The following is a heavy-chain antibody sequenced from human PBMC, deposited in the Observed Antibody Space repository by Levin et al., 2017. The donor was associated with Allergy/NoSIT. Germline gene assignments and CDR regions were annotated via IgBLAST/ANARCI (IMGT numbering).Heavy chain of an antibody. V-gene: IGHV3-49*03. CDR2: IRSKAYGGTT. J-gene: IGHJ4*02. Sequence: PGGSLRLSCTASGFTFGDYAMSWFRQAPGKGLEWVGFIRSKAYGGTTEYAASVKGRFTISRDDSKSIAYLQMNSLKTEDTAVYYCTRDGWYSTPDYWGQGTLVTVSS. CDR1: GFTFGDYA. CDR3: TRDGWYSTPDY. D-gene: IGHD6-19*01.